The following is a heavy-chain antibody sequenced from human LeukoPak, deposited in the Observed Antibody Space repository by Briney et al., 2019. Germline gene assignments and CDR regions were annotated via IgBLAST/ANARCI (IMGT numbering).Heavy chain of an antibody. CDR3: ARDRSTYYGGNAWDY. J-gene: IGHJ4*02. CDR2: ISYDGSNK. CDR1: GFTFSSYA. V-gene: IGHV3-30-3*01. Sequence: PGRSLRLSCAASGFTFSSYAMHWVRQAPGKGLEWVAVISYDGSNKYYADSVKGRFTISRDNSKNTLYLQMNSLRAEDTAVYYCARDRSTYYGGNAWDYWGQGTLVTVSS. D-gene: IGHD4-23*01.